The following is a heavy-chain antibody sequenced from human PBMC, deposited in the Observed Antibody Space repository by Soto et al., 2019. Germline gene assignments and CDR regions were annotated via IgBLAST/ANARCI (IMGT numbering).Heavy chain of an antibody. CDR1: GGSISSSSYY. V-gene: IGHV4-39*01. CDR2: IYYSGST. J-gene: IGHJ4*02. CDR3: AIIYSSSLYFDY. Sequence: SETVSLTCTVSGGSISSSSYYWGWIRQPPGKGLEWIGSIYYSGSTYYNPSLKSRVTISVDTSKNQFSLKLSSVTAADTAVYYCAIIYSSSLYFDYWGQGTLVTVSS. D-gene: IGHD6-6*01.